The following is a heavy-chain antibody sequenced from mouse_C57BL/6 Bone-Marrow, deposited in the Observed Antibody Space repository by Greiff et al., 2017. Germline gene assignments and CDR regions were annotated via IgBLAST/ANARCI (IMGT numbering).Heavy chain of an antibody. CDR2: IDPENGDT. CDR3: TKGLRLLDY. J-gene: IGHJ2*01. Sequence: EVQLQQSGAELVRPGASVKLSCTASGFNIKDDYMHWVKQRPEKGLEWIGWIDPENGDTEYASKFQGKATITADTSSNTAYLQLSSLTSEDTAVYCCTKGLRLLDYWGQGTTRTVSS. CDR1: GFNIKDDY. D-gene: IGHD2-4*01. V-gene: IGHV14-4*01.